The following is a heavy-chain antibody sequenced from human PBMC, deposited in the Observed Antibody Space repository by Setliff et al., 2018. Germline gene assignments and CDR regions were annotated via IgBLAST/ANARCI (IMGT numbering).Heavy chain of an antibody. Sequence: SETLSLTCTVSGGSISSGDHYWSWIRQPAGKGLEWIGRIHASGSTNYNPSLKSRVTISVDKSKNQFSLKLSSVTAADTAVYYCAREAGYYDSSGPVGVPYYYYMDVWGKGTTVTVSS. V-gene: IGHV4-61*02. J-gene: IGHJ6*03. CDR3: AREAGYYDSSGPVGVPYYYYMDV. D-gene: IGHD3-22*01. CDR2: IHASGST. CDR1: GGSISSGDHY.